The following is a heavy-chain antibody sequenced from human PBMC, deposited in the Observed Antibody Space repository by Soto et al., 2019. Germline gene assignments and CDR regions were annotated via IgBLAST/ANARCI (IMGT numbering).Heavy chain of an antibody. Sequence: QVQLVQSGAEVKKPGASVKVSCKTSGYTFNNYGISWVRQAPGQGLEWMGWISDYNGNTNYPQKFQGRVTMTTDISTKTVYMVLTSLRSDDTVVYYCARDGYYGSGSYGMDVWGRGTTVSVSS. V-gene: IGHV1-18*01. CDR1: GYTFNNYG. J-gene: IGHJ6*02. CDR3: ARDGYYGSGSYGMDV. D-gene: IGHD3-10*01. CDR2: ISDYNGNT.